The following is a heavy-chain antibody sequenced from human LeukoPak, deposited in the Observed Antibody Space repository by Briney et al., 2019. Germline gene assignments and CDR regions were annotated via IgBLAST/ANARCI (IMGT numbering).Heavy chain of an antibody. V-gene: IGHV3-23*01. Sequence: GGSLRLSCAASGFTFDDYAMHWVREAPGKGLEWVSAISGSGGSTYYADSVKGRFTISRDNSKNTLYLQMNSLRAEDMAVYYCAKGAQGILYTFDYWGQGTLVTVCS. CDR1: GFTFDDYA. CDR3: AKGAQGILYTFDY. D-gene: IGHD2-8*01. J-gene: IGHJ4*02. CDR2: ISGSGGST.